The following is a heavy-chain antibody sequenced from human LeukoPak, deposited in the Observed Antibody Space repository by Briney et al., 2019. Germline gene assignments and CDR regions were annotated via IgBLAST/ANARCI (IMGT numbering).Heavy chain of an antibody. D-gene: IGHD6-19*01. V-gene: IGHV3-66*02. CDR3: ARRHSSGSN. J-gene: IGHJ4*02. CDR1: GFTVSTNY. Sequence: GGSLRLSCAASGFTVSTNYMSWVRQAPGKGLEWVSVIYSGGITYYADSVNGRVTISRDNSKKTLYLQMNSLRPEDTAIYYCARRHSSGSNWGQGTLVTVSS. CDR2: IYSGGIT.